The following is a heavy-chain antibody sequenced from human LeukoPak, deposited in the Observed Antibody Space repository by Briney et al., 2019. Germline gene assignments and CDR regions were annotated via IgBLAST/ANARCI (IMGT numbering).Heavy chain of an antibody. CDR3: AKDSGSYKAFDI. Sequence: GGSLRLSCAASGFTFSSYGMSWVRQAPGKGLEWVSAISGSGGSTYYADSVKGRFTISRDNSKNTLYLQMNSLRAEDTAVYYCAKDSGSYKAFDIWGQGTMVTVSS. D-gene: IGHD1-26*01. CDR1: GFTFSSYG. CDR2: ISGSGGST. J-gene: IGHJ3*02. V-gene: IGHV3-23*01.